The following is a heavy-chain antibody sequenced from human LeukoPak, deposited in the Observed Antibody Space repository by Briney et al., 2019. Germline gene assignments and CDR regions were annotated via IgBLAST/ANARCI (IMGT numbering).Heavy chain of an antibody. J-gene: IGHJ6*02. CDR1: GFTFSSYA. Sequence: GGSLRLSCAASGFTFSSYAMSWVRQAPGKGLEWVSYISSSGSTIYYADSVKGRFTISRDNAKNSLDLQMNSLRAEDTAVYYCARKEGNYYYYGMDVWGQGTTVTVSS. V-gene: IGHV3-48*03. CDR2: ISSSGSTI. CDR3: ARKEGNYYYYGMDV.